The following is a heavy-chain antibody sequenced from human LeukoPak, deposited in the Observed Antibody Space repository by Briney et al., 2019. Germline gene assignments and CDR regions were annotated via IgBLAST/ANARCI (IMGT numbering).Heavy chain of an antibody. CDR3: ARARSGWYGTMDV. Sequence: GGSLRLSCAASGFTLSRYAMHWVRQAPGGGLEGGAVISYDGSNKYYADSVKGRFTISRDNSKNTLYLQMNSLRAEDTAVYYCARARSGWYGTMDVWGKGTTVTVSS. D-gene: IGHD6-19*01. CDR1: GFTLSRYA. J-gene: IGHJ6*03. CDR2: ISYDGSNK. V-gene: IGHV3-30*04.